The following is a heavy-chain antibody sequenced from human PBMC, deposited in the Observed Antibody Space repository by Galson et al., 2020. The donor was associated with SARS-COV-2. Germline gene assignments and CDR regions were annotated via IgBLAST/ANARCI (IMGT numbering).Heavy chain of an antibody. CDR2: TYYSGRT. D-gene: IGHD6-13*01. J-gene: IGHJ1*01. CDR1: GPSFSTGYY. Sequence: ASETLSLTCAVSGPSFSTGYYWGWVRQPPGKGLEWIGSTYYSGRTFYSPSLRSRGSISVDTSRNQFSLRLTSATAADTAVYYCARGRAAAGDEYIQNWGQGTLVIVSS. CDR3: ARGRAAAGDEYIQN. V-gene: IGHV4-38-2*01.